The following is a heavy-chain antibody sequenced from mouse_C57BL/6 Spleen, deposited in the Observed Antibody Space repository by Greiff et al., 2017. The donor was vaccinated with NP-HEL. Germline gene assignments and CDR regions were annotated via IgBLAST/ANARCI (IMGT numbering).Heavy chain of an antibody. Sequence: VQRVESGPELVKPGASVKISCKASGYAFSSSWMNWVKQRPGKGLEWIGRIYPGDGDTNYNGKFKGKATLTADKSSSTAYMQLSSLTSEDSAVYFCARSDYDGYYVWYFDVWGTGTTVTVSS. V-gene: IGHV1-82*01. D-gene: IGHD2-3*01. CDR2: IYPGDGDT. J-gene: IGHJ1*03. CDR3: ARSDYDGYYVWYFDV. CDR1: GYAFSSSW.